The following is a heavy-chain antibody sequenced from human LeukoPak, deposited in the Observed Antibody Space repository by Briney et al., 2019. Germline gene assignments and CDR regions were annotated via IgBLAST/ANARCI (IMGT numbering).Heavy chain of an antibody. CDR2: IKQDGSEK. Sequence: GGSLRLSCAASGFTFSSYWMSWVRQAPGKGLEWVANIKQDGSEKYYVDSVKGRFTISRDNSENTLYLQMNSLRAEDTAVYYCAKVRRYFDWLLDYWGQGTLVTVSS. CDR1: GFTFSSYW. D-gene: IGHD3-9*01. CDR3: AKVRRYFDWLLDY. J-gene: IGHJ4*02. V-gene: IGHV3-7*03.